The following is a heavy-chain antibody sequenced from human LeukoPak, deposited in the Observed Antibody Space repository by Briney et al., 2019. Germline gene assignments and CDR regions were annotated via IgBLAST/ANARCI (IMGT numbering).Heavy chain of an antibody. D-gene: IGHD3-22*01. CDR1: GGSISSSSYY. CDR2: IYYSGST. J-gene: IGHJ4*02. Sequence: SETLSLTCTVSGGSISSSSYYWGWIRQPPGKGLEWIGSIYYSGSTYYNPSLKSRVTISVDTSKNQFSLKLSSVAAADTAVYYCARPANYYDSSGRYHFDYWGQGTLVTVSS. CDR3: ARPANYYDSSGRYHFDY. V-gene: IGHV4-39*01.